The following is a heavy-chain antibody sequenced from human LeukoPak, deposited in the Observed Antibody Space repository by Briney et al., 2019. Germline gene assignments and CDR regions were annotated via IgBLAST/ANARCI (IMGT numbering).Heavy chain of an antibody. V-gene: IGHV4-59*08. D-gene: IGHD2/OR15-2a*01. Sequence: SETLSLTCTVSGGSISSYYWSWIRQPPGKGLECIGYIYYSGSTTYNPSLKSRVTISLDTSKNQFSLKLSSVTAADRAVYYCAGHHPRNTVDFWGQGTLVTVSS. CDR3: AGHHPRNTVDF. CDR1: GGSISSYY. CDR2: IYYSGST. J-gene: IGHJ4*02.